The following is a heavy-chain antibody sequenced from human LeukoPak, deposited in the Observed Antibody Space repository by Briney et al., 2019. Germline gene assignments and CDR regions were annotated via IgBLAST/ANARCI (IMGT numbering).Heavy chain of an antibody. CDR2: ISSDTSYI. D-gene: IGHD6-19*01. Sequence: GGSLRLSCAASGFTFSTYSMNWVRQAPGKGLEWVSSISSDTSYIYYADSVKGRFTISRDNAKNSLYLQMNSLRAEDTAVYYCARVAGYSSSGERDDYWGQGALVTVSS. J-gene: IGHJ4*02. CDR3: ARVAGYSSSGERDDY. CDR1: GFTFSTYS. V-gene: IGHV3-21*01.